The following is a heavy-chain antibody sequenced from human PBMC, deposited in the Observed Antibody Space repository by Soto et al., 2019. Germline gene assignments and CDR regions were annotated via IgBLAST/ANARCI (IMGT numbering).Heavy chain of an antibody. CDR2: INPSGGST. Sequence: QVHLVQSGAEVKKPGASVRVSCKASGYMFYSYYIHWVRQAPGQGLEWMGLINPSGGSTTYAQNFQGRITLTRDTATSTVYMELSSLKSEDTAVYYCARVGQVVTRRYNFDYWGQGTLVTVSS. J-gene: IGHJ4*02. CDR3: ARVGQVVTRRYNFDY. V-gene: IGHV1-46*02. CDR1: GYMFYSYY. D-gene: IGHD2-21*02.